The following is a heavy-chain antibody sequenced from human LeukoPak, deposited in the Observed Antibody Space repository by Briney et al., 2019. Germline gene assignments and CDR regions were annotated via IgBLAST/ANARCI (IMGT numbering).Heavy chain of an antibody. D-gene: IGHD3-22*01. J-gene: IGHJ3*02. V-gene: IGHV4-34*01. CDR3: ARAPVTMSAFDI. CDR2: INHSGST. CDR1: GGSFSGYY. Sequence: SETLSLTCAVYGGSFSGYYWSWIRQPPGKGLEWIGEINHSGSTNYNPSLKSRVTISVDTSKNQFSLKLSSVTAADTAVYYCARAPVTMSAFDIWGQGTMVTVSS.